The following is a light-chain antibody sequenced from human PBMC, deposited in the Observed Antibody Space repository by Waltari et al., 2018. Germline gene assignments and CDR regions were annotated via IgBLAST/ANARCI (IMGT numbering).Light chain of an antibody. CDR3: QKYNSAPHT. V-gene: IGKV1-27*01. CDR1: QGISNY. J-gene: IGKJ2*01. CDR2: AAS. Sequence: DIQLTQSSSSLTASAGERLTITCRASQGISNYLPWYQQKPGKVPKLLIYAASTLQSGVPSRFSGSGSGTDFTLTISSLQPEDVATYYCQKYNSAPHTFGQGTKLDIK.